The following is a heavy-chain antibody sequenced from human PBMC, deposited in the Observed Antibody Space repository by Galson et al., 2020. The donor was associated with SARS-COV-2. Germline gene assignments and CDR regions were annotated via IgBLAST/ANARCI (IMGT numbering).Heavy chain of an antibody. D-gene: IGHD3-22*01. V-gene: IGHV3-23*01. J-gene: IGHJ4*02. CDR1: GFTFSSYA. Sequence: GGSLRLSCAASGFTFSSYAMSWVRQAPGKGLEWVSAISGSGGSTYYADSVKGRFTISRDNSKNTLYLQMNSLRAEDTAVYYCTHLPIVVVNPFDYWGQGTLVTVSS. CDR3: THLPIVVVNPFDY. CDR2: ISGSGGST.